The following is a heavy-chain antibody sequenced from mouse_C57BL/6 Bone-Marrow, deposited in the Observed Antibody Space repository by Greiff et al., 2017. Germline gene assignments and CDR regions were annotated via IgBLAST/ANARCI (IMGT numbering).Heavy chain of an antibody. CDR2: INPYNGGT. CDR1: GYTFTDYY. Sequence: VQLQQSGPVLVKPGASVKMSCKASGYTFTDYYMNWVKQSHGKSLEWIGVINPYNGGTSYNQKFKGKATLTVDKSSSTAYMELNSLTSEDSAVYYCANYGSSYDFDYWGQGTTLTVSS. D-gene: IGHD1-1*01. J-gene: IGHJ2*01. CDR3: ANYGSSYDFDY. V-gene: IGHV1-19*01.